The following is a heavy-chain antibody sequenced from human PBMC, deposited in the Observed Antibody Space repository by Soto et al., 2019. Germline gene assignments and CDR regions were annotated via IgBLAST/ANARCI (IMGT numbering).Heavy chain of an antibody. V-gene: IGHV5-10-1*01. CDR2: IDPSDSRT. J-gene: IGHJ4*02. CDR3: ARHDSNDYSDF. D-gene: IGHD2-8*01. CDR1: GYMFPICH. Sequence: ISCEASGYMFPICHISWVRQMPGKGLEWVGKIDPSDSRTMYRPSSRARITISVDKSINTAYLEWGRLKASDTAMYYCARHDSNDYSDFWGKRNQVTVSA.